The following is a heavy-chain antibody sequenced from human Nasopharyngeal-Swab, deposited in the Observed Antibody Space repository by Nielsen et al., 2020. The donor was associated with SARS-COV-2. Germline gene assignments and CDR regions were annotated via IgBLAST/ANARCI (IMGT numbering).Heavy chain of an antibody. D-gene: IGHD6-13*01. J-gene: IGHJ6*02. CDR1: GYTFTSYD. CDR3: ARDREPGIAYYYGMDV. Sequence: ASVKVSCKASGYTFTSYDINWVRQATGQGLEWMGWMNPNSGNTGYAQKFQGRVTMTRNTSISTAYMELSSLRSEDTAVYYCARDREPGIAYYYGMDVWGQGTTVTSP. V-gene: IGHV1-8*01. CDR2: MNPNSGNT.